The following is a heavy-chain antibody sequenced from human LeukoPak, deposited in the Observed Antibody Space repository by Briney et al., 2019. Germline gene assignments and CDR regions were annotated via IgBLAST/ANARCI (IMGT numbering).Heavy chain of an antibody. CDR3: ARAYSSSSGAVDY. D-gene: IGHD6-6*01. Sequence: GSLRLSCAASGFTFSDYYMSWIRQPPGKGLEWIGYIYYSGSTNYNPSLKSRVTISVDTSKNQFSLKLSSVTAADTAVYYCARAYSSSSGAVDYWGQGTLVTVSS. CDR2: IYYSGST. V-gene: IGHV4-59*01. J-gene: IGHJ4*02. CDR1: GFTFSDYY.